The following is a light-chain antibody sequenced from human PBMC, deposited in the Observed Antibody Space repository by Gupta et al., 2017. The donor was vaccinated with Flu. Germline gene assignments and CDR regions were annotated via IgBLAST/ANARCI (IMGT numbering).Light chain of an antibody. V-gene: IGLV4-69*01. CDR1: SGHSSYA. Sequence: TLSSGHSSYAIAWHQQQPEKGPRYLMKLNSDGSHSKGDGIPDRFSGSSSGAERYLTISSLQSEDEADYYCQTWGTGIQGVFGGGTKLTVL. CDR2: LNSDGSH. J-gene: IGLJ3*02. CDR3: QTWGTGIQGV.